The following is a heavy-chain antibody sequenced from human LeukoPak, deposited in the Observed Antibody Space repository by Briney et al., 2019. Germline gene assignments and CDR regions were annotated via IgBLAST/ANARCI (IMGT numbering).Heavy chain of an antibody. V-gene: IGHV3-21*01. J-gene: IGHJ4*02. Sequence: GGSLRLSCAASGFTFSSYSMNWVRQAPGKGLEWVSSISSSSYIYYADSVKGRFTISRDNAKNSLYLQMNSLRAEDTAVYYCARVPYSGSYPYYFDYWGQGTWSPSPQ. CDR2: ISSSSYI. CDR1: GFTFSSYS. D-gene: IGHD1-26*01. CDR3: ARVPYSGSYPYYFDY.